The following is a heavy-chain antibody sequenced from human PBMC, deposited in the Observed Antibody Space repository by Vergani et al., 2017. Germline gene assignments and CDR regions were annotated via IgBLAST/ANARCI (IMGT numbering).Heavy chain of an antibody. D-gene: IGHD5-12*01. Sequence: VELLESGGGLARPGGSLGVSCSASGFRVTTYYMSWVRQAPGKGLEWVSVIKSDGRTSYAESVRGRFTISRDTSRNAVYLQMNILRVEDTGVYYCTRSEXSGTTCYGHYFDLWGHGILVTVSS. V-gene: IGHV3-66*02. CDR2: IKSDGRT. J-gene: IGHJ4*01. CDR3: TRSEXSGTTCYGHYFDL. CDR1: GFRVTTYY.